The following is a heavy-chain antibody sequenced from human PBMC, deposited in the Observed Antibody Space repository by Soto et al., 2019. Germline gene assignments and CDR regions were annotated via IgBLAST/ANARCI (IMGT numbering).Heavy chain of an antibody. Sequence: EVQVSESGGGLVQPGGSLRLSCATSGFTFSNYPMNWVRQAPGKGLEWVSGISAGGDRTYYADSVTGRFNIFRDNSKNSVSLRMNSLRVEDTAVYYCARRVWGQGTLVTVSS. CDR3: ARRV. V-gene: IGHV3-23*01. CDR1: GFTFSNYP. J-gene: IGHJ4*02. CDR2: ISAGGDRT.